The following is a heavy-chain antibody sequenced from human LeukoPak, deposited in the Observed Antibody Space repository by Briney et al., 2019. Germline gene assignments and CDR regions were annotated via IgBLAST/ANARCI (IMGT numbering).Heavy chain of an antibody. D-gene: IGHD2-2*01. CDR3: ARLVVPAAIPNDAFDI. CDR2: SAYNCNT. V-gene: IGHV1-18*01. J-gene: IGHJ3*02. Sequence: SAYNCNTNYAQNLQGRVTITTDTYTRTDYMELRSLRSDDTAVYYCARLVVPAAIPNDAFDIWGQGTMVTVSS.